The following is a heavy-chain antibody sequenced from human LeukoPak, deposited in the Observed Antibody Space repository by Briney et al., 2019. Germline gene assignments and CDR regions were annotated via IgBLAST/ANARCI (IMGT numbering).Heavy chain of an antibody. CDR1: GFTFSSYA. CDR2: ISGSGGST. D-gene: IGHD3-9*01. Sequence: GGSLRLSCAASGFTFSSYAMSWVRQAPGKGLEWVSAISGSGGSTYYADSVKGRFTISRDNSKNTLYPQMNSLRAEDTAVYYCAKDPKFSYYDILTGYPHFDYWGQGTLVTVSS. J-gene: IGHJ4*02. V-gene: IGHV3-23*01. CDR3: AKDPKFSYYDILTGYPHFDY.